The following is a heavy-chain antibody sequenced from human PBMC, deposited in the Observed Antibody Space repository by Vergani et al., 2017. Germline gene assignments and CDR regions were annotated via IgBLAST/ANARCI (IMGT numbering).Heavy chain of an antibody. Sequence: EVQLVESGGGLVQPGGSLRLSCAASGFTFSSYWMSWVRQAPGKGLEWVANIKQDGSEKYYVDSVKGRFTISRDNAKNSLYLQMNSRRSEDTAVYYCASLDPSWYSSSWYRNNWFDPWGQGTLVTVSS. CDR2: IKQDGSEK. CDR1: GFTFSSYW. J-gene: IGHJ5*02. CDR3: ASLDPSWYSSSWYRNNWFDP. D-gene: IGHD6-13*01. V-gene: IGHV3-7*03.